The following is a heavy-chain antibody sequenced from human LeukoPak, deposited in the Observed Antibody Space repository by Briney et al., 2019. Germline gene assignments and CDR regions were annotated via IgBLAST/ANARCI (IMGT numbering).Heavy chain of an antibody. Sequence: SETLSLTCAVSGGSISSYYWWSWVRQPPGKGLEWIGEIFHSGSANYNPSLKSRVTILVDKSKNQFSLKLSSVIAADTAVYYCARLTAPWSTQRIAAGVVLWGQGTLVTVSS. CDR2: IFHSGSA. D-gene: IGHD6-13*01. J-gene: IGHJ4*02. V-gene: IGHV4-4*02. CDR3: ARLTAPWSTQRIAAGVVL. CDR1: GGSISSYYW.